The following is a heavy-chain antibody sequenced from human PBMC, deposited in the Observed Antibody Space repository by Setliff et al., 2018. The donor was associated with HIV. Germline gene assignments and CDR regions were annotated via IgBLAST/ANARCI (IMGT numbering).Heavy chain of an antibody. D-gene: IGHD1-26*01. Sequence: SETLSLTCAAYGGSFSGYHWNWIRQFPGKGLEWIGETNHTGNTQYNPSLKSRVTMSEETSKNQFSLKLKSVTAADTAIYFCARGKGGLVGPAEFDYWGPGTLVTVSS. CDR1: GGSFSGYH. CDR3: ARGKGGLVGPAEFDY. V-gene: IGHV4-34*01. CDR2: TNHTGNT. J-gene: IGHJ4*02.